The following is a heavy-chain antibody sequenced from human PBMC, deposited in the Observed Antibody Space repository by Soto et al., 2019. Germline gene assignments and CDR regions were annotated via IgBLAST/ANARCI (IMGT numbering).Heavy chain of an antibody. V-gene: IGHV5-10-1*01. D-gene: IGHD6-13*01. Sequence: PGESLKISCKGSGYSFAGYWITWVRQKPGKGLEWMGRIDPSDSQTYYSPSFRGHVTISATKSITTVFLQMNSLRAEDTAVYYCAKDLGYSSSWSIDYWGQGTLVTVSS. CDR1: GYSFAGYW. CDR3: AKDLGYSSSWSIDY. CDR2: IDPSDSQT. J-gene: IGHJ4*02.